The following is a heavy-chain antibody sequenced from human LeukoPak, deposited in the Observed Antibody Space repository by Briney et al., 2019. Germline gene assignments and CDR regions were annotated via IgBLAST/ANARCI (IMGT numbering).Heavy chain of an antibody. CDR1: GFTFSSYW. J-gene: IGHJ3*02. CDR3: ARGLPHDAFDI. CDR2: IKQDGSEK. Sequence: GGSLRLSCAASGFTFSSYWMSWVRQAPGKGLEWVANIKQDGSEKYYVDSVKGRFTISRDNAKNTLYLQMNSLRAEDTAVYYCARGLPHDAFDIWGQGTMVTVSS. V-gene: IGHV3-7*04.